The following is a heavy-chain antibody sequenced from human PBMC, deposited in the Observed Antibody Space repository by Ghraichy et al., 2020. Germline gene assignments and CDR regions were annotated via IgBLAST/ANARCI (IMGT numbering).Heavy chain of an antibody. Sequence: GGSLRLSRAASGFTFSSYAMSWVRQAPGKGLEWVSAISGSGGSTYYADSVKGRFTISRDNSKNTLYLQMNSLRAEDTAVYYCAKGDDYVWGSYPFYDYWGQGTLVTVSS. CDR1: GFTFSSYA. D-gene: IGHD3-16*02. V-gene: IGHV3-23*01. J-gene: IGHJ4*02. CDR2: ISGSGGST. CDR3: AKGDDYVWGSYPFYDY.